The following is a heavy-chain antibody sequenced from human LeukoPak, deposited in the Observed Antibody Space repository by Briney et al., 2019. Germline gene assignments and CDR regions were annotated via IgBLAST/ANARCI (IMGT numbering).Heavy chain of an antibody. D-gene: IGHD3-3*01. J-gene: IGHJ6*02. CDR1: GGSFSGYY. Sequence: SETLSLTCAVYGGSFSGYYWSWIRQPPGKGLEWIGEINHSGSTNYNPSLKSRVTISVDTSKNQFPLKLSSVTAADTAVYYCARGLSVRFLEWLLYGGPMDVWGQGTTVTVSS. V-gene: IGHV4-34*01. CDR3: ARGLSVRFLEWLLYGGPMDV. CDR2: INHSGST.